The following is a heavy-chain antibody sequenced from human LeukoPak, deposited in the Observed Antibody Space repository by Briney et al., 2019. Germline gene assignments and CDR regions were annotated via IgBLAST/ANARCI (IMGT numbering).Heavy chain of an antibody. J-gene: IGHJ4*02. CDR2: ISSSSSTI. V-gene: IGHV3-48*01. Sequence: GGSLRLSCVASGFTFNTYAMNWVRQAPGKGLEWVSYISSSSSTIYYADYVKGRFTISRDNAKNSLYLQMNSLRAEDTAVYYCARGSTYYDSSGQVPFDYWGQGTLVTVSS. CDR3: ARGSTYYDSSGQVPFDY. D-gene: IGHD3-22*01. CDR1: GFTFNTYA.